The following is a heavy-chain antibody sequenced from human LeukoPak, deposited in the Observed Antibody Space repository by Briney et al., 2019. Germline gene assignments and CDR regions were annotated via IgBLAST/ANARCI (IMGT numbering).Heavy chain of an antibody. CDR2: IFPIFGTA. CDR1: RGTLSSYA. CDR3: ARESLWSGYYSYNWFDP. V-gene: IGHV1-69*05. D-gene: IGHD3-3*01. Sequence: SVKVSCKASRGTLSSYAISWVRQAPRQGREWMGGIFPIFGTANHAQKFQGRVTITTDESTSTAYMELSSLRSEDTAVYYCARESLWSGYYSYNWFDPWGQGTLVTVSS. J-gene: IGHJ5*02.